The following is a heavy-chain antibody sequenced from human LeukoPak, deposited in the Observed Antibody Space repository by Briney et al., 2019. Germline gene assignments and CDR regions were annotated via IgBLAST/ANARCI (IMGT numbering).Heavy chain of an antibody. CDR2: ISHRGSS. J-gene: IGHJ4*02. D-gene: IGHD3-9*01. V-gene: IGHV4-34*01. Sequence: SETLSLTCTAYGVSFSGYYWTWIRQPLGKGLEWIGEISHRGSSNYNPSLKSRLTISVDTSKNQFSLKLSSVTAADTAVYYCTREGYDILTGDYIVDWGQGTLVTVSS. CDR1: GVSFSGYY. CDR3: TREGYDILTGDYIVD.